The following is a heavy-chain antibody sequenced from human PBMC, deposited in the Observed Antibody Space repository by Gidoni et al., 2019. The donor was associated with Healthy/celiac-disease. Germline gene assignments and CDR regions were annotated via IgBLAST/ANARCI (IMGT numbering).Heavy chain of an antibody. CDR3: ARPSRTVEMADY. CDR1: GFTFSSYW. V-gene: IGHV3-74*01. CDR2: INSDGSST. J-gene: IGHJ4*02. Sequence: EVQLVESGGGLVQPGGSLRLSCAASGFTFSSYWMHWVRQAPGKGLVWVSRINSDGSSTSYADAVKGRFTIARDNAKNTLYLQMNSLRAEDTAVYYCARPSRTVEMADYWGQGTLVTVSS.